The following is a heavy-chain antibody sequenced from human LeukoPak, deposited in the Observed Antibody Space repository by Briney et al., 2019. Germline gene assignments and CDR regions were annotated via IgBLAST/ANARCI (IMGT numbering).Heavy chain of an antibody. CDR1: GGSFSSYY. V-gene: IGHV4-34*01. CDR2: INLSGST. J-gene: IGHJ5*02. Sequence: NPSETLSLTCAVYGGSFSSYYWSWIRQPPGKGLEWVGEINLSGSTTYNPSLNSRVTMSVDTSKNQFSLKLSSVTAADTAVYYCARGRFGYYDILTGYSYNWFDPWGQGTLVTVSS. D-gene: IGHD3-9*01. CDR3: ARGRFGYYDILTGYSYNWFDP.